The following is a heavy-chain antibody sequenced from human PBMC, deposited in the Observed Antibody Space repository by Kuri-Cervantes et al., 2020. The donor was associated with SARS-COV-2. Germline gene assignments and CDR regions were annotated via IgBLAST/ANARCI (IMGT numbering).Heavy chain of an antibody. CDR3: ARRADQDYDFWSGYKQANYFDY. J-gene: IGHJ4*02. CDR1: GGSFSGYY. CDR2: INHSGST. Sequence: SETLSLTCAVYGGSFSGYYWSWIRQPPGKGLEWIGEINHSGSTNYNPSLKSRATISVDTSKNQFSLKLSSVAAADTAVYYCARRADQDYDFWSGYKQANYFDYWGQGTLVTVSS. V-gene: IGHV4-34*01. D-gene: IGHD3-3*01.